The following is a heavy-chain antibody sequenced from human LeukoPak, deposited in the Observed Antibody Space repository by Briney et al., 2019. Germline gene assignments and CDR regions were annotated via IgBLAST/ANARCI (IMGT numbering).Heavy chain of an antibody. CDR1: GFTFSSYG. D-gene: IGHD6-19*01. V-gene: IGHV3-21*01. CDR2: ISSSSSYI. J-gene: IGHJ3*02. Sequence: PGGSLRLSCAASGFTFSSYGMNWVRQAPGKGLEWVPSISSSSSYIYYADSVKGRFTISRDSAKNSLYLQMNSLRAEDTAVYYCARSENFIAVADTFDIWGQGTMVTVSS. CDR3: ARSENFIAVADTFDI.